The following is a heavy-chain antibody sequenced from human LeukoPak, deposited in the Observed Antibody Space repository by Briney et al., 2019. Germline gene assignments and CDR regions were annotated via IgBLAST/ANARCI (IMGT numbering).Heavy chain of an antibody. CDR1: GGSISSYY. CDR2: IYYSGST. CDR3: ARLIGQYGNYMDV. D-gene: IGHD3-10*01. J-gene: IGHJ6*03. Sequence: PSETLSLTCTVSGGSISSYYWGWIRQPPGKGLEWIGYIYYSGSTNYNPSLKSRVTISVDTSKNQFSPKLRSVTAADTALYYCARLIGQYGNYMDVWGKGTTVTVSS. V-gene: IGHV4-59*08.